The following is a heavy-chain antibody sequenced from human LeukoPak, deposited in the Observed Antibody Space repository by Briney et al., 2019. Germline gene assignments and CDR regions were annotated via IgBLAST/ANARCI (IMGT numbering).Heavy chain of an antibody. CDR2: INPSGGTT. Sequence: GSVKVPCKASGYTFTSYYVHWVRQAPGQGLEWMGLINPSGGTTNFAQKFQGRVTMTRDTSTSTVYMELRSLRSEDTAVYYCARVTPTHYGFDIWGQGTGVIVSS. CDR1: GYTFTSYY. CDR3: ARVTPTHYGFDI. V-gene: IGHV1-46*01. J-gene: IGHJ3*02. D-gene: IGHD2-15*01.